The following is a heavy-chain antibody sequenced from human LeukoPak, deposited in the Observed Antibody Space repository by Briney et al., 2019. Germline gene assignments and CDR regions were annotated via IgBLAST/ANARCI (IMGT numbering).Heavy chain of an antibody. CDR3: AREKNVVYCSSTSCYFDY. Sequence: SETLSLTCTVSGGSISSNSYYWGWIRQPPGKGLEWIGSIYYSGSTYYNPSLKSRVTISVDTSKNQFSLKLSSVTAADTAVYYCAREKNVVYCSSTSCYFDYWGQGTLVTVSS. CDR1: GGSISSNSYY. D-gene: IGHD2-2*01. J-gene: IGHJ4*02. CDR2: IYYSGST. V-gene: IGHV4-39*02.